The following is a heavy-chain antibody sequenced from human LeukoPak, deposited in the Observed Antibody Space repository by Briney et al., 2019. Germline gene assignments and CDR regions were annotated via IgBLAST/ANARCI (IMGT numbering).Heavy chain of an antibody. V-gene: IGHV3-23*01. CDR2: ISGSGGST. Sequence: GGSLRLSCAASGFTFSSYAMSWVRQAPGKGLEWVSAISGSGGSTYYADSVKGRFTISRDSSKNTLYLQMNSLRAEDTAVYYCAKAIYCTNGVCYLGYFDYWGQGTLVTVSS. CDR3: AKAIYCTNGVCYLGYFDY. CDR1: GFTFSSYA. D-gene: IGHD2-8*01. J-gene: IGHJ4*02.